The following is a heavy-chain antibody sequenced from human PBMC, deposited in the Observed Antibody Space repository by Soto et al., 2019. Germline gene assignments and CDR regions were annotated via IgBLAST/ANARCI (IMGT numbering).Heavy chain of an antibody. CDR1: GYTFTSYD. V-gene: IGHV1-8*01. Sequence: QVQLVQSGAEVKKPGASVRVSCKASGYTFTSYDINWVRQSTGQGLEWMGWMNPNIGNTGYAQKFQGRVTMTSNTTISTAYMALSSLRSEDTAVYYCAREGTIRGDDYWGKGTLVTVSS. J-gene: IGHJ4*02. D-gene: IGHD2-2*02. CDR3: AREGTIRGDDY. CDR2: MNPNIGNT.